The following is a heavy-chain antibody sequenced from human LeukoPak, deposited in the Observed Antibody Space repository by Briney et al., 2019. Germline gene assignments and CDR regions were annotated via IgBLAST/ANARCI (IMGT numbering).Heavy chain of an antibody. J-gene: IGHJ5*02. Sequence: GGSLRLSCAASGFTFSDYYMSWIRQTPGKVLEWVSYISSSGRTKNYADSVKGRFTISRDNAKNTLNLQMNSLRAEDTAVYYCARDLGQYYDTSDNWFDPWGQGTLVTVSS. CDR3: ARDLGQYYDTSDNWFDP. CDR1: GFTFSDYY. V-gene: IGHV3-11*04. D-gene: IGHD3-22*01. CDR2: ISSSGRTK.